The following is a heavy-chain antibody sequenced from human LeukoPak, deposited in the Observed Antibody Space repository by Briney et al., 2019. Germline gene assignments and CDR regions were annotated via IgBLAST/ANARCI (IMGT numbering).Heavy chain of an antibody. J-gene: IGHJ4*02. V-gene: IGHV4-61*02. CDR3: ARVPDWTYAADY. CDR2: IKGSIT. D-gene: IGHD3/OR15-3a*01. CDR1: GGPISSDRFY. Sequence: PSETLSLTCTVSGGPISSDRFYWTWVRQPAGEGLEWIGRIKGSITNYNPSLKSRVNISVDTSTNQFSLKLNSLTAADTAVYYCARVPDWTYAADYWGQGTLVTVSS.